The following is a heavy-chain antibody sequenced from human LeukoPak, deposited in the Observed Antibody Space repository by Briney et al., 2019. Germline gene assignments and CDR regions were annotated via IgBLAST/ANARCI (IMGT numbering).Heavy chain of an antibody. Sequence: ASVKVSCKASGYTFTGYYMHWVRQAPGQGLEWMGWINPNSGGTNYAQKFQGRVTMTRDTSISTAYMELSRLRSDDTAVYYCARDRRALRAGEQFDYWGQGTLVTVSS. CDR3: ARDRRALRAGEQFDY. J-gene: IGHJ4*02. CDR2: INPNSGGT. D-gene: IGHD1/OR15-1a*01. V-gene: IGHV1-2*02. CDR1: GYTFTGYY.